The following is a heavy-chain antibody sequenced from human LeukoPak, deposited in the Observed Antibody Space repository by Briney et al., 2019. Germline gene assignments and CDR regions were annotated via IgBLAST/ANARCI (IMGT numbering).Heavy chain of an antibody. CDR1: GFTFDDYA. CDR2: ISWDGGST. V-gene: IGHV3-43D*04. CDR3: AKDKDFDSRGWYSSFDY. Sequence: GGSLRLSCAASGFTFDDYAMHWVRQAPGKGLEWVSLISWDGGSTYYADSVKGRFTISRDNSKNSLYLQMNSLRAEDTALYYCAKDKDFDSRGWYSSFDYWGQGTLVTVSS. D-gene: IGHD6-19*01. J-gene: IGHJ4*02.